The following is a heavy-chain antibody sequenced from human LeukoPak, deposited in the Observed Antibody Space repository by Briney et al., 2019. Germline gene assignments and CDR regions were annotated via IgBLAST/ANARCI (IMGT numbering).Heavy chain of an antibody. J-gene: IGHJ4*02. D-gene: IGHD6-19*01. CDR3: ARDPAGAGIYYDY. Sequence: GGSLRLSCAASGSTFSTYSMNWVRQAPGKGLEWVSYISSAGSTNYYADSVKGRFTISRDNAENSVYLQMNSLRAEDTAVYYCARDPAGAGIYYDYWGQGTLVTVSS. CDR1: GSTFSTYS. V-gene: IGHV3-48*01. CDR2: ISSAGSTN.